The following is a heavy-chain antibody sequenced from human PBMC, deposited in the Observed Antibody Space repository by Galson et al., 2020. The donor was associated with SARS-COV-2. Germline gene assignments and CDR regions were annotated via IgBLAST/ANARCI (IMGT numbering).Heavy chain of an antibody. D-gene: IGHD6-13*01. CDR2: ISYDGTKR. Sequence: GGSLRLSCRASGYTFSSSAMHWVRQAPGKGLEWVAIISYDGTKRYNLDSVKGRFTISIDNSKNTLLLQMDSMTTEDTAVYYCARETDDYNSSWDDYWGQGTLVTGSS. V-gene: IGHV3-30*04. J-gene: IGHJ4*02. CDR3: ARETDDYNSSWDDY. CDR1: GYTFSSSA.